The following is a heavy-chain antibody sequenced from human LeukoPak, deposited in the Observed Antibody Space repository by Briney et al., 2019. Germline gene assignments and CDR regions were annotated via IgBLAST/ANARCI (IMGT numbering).Heavy chain of an antibody. D-gene: IGHD3-10*01. CDR1: GYPFSSYS. J-gene: IGHJ4*02. V-gene: IGHV3-48*02. CDR2: ISSSSSTI. CDR3: SVRRVTMVRGVNFDY. Sequence: GGSLRLSCAASGYPFSSYSMIWVRQAPGKGLEWVSYISSSSSTIYYADSVKGRFTISRDNAKNSLYLQMNSLRDEDTAVYYCSVRRVTMVRGVNFDYWGQGTLVTVSS.